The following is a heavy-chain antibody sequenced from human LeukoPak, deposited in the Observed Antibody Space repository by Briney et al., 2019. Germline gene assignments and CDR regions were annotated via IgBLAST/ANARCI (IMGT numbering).Heavy chain of an antibody. CDR2: ISAYNGNT. V-gene: IGHV1-18*01. CDR3: ARGGSKSRRGDDAFDI. J-gene: IGHJ3*02. CDR1: GYTFTNYA. Sequence: GASVKVSCKASGYTFTNYAMNWVRQAPGQGLEWMGWISAYNGNTELAQKFQGRVNVATDASTSTAYVELRSLTSDDTAVYFCARGGSKSRRGDDAFDIWGQATMVTVSS. D-gene: IGHD3-10*01.